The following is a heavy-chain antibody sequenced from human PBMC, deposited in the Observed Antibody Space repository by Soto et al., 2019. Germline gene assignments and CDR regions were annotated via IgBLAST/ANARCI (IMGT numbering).Heavy chain of an antibody. CDR1: GFTVSSNY. CDR3: ARETTWGTDYYGMDV. CDR2: IYSGGST. J-gene: IGHJ6*02. Sequence: EVQLVESGGGLIQPGGSLRLSCAASGFTVSSNYMSWVRQAPGKGLEWVSVIYSGGSTYYADSVKGRFTISRDNSKNTLYLQMNSLRAEDTAVYYCARETTWGTDYYGMDVWGQGTTVTVSS. D-gene: IGHD3-16*01. V-gene: IGHV3-53*01.